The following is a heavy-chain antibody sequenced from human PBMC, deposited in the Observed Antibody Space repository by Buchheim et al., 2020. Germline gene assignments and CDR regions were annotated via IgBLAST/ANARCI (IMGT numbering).Heavy chain of an antibody. J-gene: IGHJ1*01. CDR2: ISSSSSYI. Sequence: EVQLVESGGGLVKPGGSLRLSCAASGFTFSSYSMNWVRQAPGKGLEWVSSISSSSSYIYYEDSVKGRFTISRDNAKNSLYLQMNSLRAEDTAVYYCAGRHYYDSSGYPADFQHWGQGTL. V-gene: IGHV3-21*01. CDR1: GFTFSSYS. D-gene: IGHD3-22*01. CDR3: AGRHYYDSSGYPADFQH.